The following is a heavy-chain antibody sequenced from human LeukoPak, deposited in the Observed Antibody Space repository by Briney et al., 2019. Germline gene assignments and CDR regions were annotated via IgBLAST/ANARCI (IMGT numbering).Heavy chain of an antibody. J-gene: IGHJ4*02. D-gene: IGHD3-10*01. V-gene: IGHV3-74*01. Sequence: PGGSLRLSCAASGFTFSSYWMHWVRQAPGKGLVWVSRINSDGSSTSYADPVKGRFTISRDNAKNTLYLQMNSLRAEDTAVYYCARKYGSGSYSDYWGQGTLVTVSS. CDR1: GFTFSSYW. CDR2: INSDGSST. CDR3: ARKYGSGSYSDY.